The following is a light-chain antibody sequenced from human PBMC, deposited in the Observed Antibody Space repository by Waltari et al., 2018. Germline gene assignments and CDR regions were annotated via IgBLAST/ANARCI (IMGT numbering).Light chain of an antibody. J-gene: IGLJ2*01. Sequence: QSALTQPPSASGSPGQSVTISCTGTSSDVGGYNYVSWYQQHPGNALKVMIYEVSKRPSGVPDRFSGSKSGNTASLTVSGLQAEDEADYYCTSYTGINNYVVFGGGTKLTVL. V-gene: IGLV2-8*01. CDR2: EVS. CDR3: TSYTGINNYVV. CDR1: SSDVGGYNY.